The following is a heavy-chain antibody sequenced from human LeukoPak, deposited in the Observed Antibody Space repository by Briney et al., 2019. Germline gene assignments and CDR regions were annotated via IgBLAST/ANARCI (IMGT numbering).Heavy chain of an antibody. CDR2: IIPILGIA. D-gene: IGHD3-10*01. Sequence: SVKVSCKASGGTFSTYTITWVRQAPGQGLEWTGRIIPILGIANYAQKFQGRVTITADKSTSTAYMELSSLRSEDTAVYYCARETEGRSGYNWFDPWGQGTLVTVSS. J-gene: IGHJ5*02. CDR3: ARETEGRSGYNWFDP. V-gene: IGHV1-69*04. CDR1: GGTFSTYT.